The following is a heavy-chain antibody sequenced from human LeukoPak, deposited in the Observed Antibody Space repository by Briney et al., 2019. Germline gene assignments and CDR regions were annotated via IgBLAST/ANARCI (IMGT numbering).Heavy chain of an antibody. V-gene: IGHV3-49*04. J-gene: IGHJ4*02. Sequence: PGRSLRLSCTASGFSFGDYAMSWVRQAPGKGLEWVGFIRNKASGETTQYAASVKGRFTISRDNSKSIAYLQVNNLQAEDTAVYYCARPIYGSGSYYFDYWGQGTLVTVSS. CDR2: IRNKASGETT. CDR3: ARPIYGSGSYYFDY. CDR1: GFSFGDYA. D-gene: IGHD3-10*01.